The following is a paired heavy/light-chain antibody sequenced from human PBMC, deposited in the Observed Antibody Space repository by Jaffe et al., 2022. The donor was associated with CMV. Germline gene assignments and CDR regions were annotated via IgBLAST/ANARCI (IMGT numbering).Heavy chain of an antibody. D-gene: IGHD1-1*01. CDR2: ISGSSTYI. V-gene: IGHV3-11*06. CDR1: GFIFSDYY. J-gene: IGHJ3*02. CDR3: ARERESGGNWNDYLADAFGI. Sequence: QVQLVESGGGLVKPGGSLRLSCAASGFIFSDYYMSWIRQAPGKGLEWVSDISGSSTYIKYADSVKGRFTVSRDNAKNSLYLEMNSLRAEDTAVYFCARERESGGNWNDYLADAFGIWGQGTMVTVSS.
Light chain of an antibody. J-gene: IGKJ2*01. CDR2: GAS. CDR1: QSVSSSY. V-gene: IGKV3-20*01. CDR3: QQYGSSLGT. Sequence: EIVLTQSPGTLSLSPGERATLSCRASQSVSSSYLAWYQQKPGQAPRLLVYGASSRATGIPDRFRGSGSGTDFTLTISRLEPEDFAVYYCQQYGSSLGTFGQGTKLEIK.